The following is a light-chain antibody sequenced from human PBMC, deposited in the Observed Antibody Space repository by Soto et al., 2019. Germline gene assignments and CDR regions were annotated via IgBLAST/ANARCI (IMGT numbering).Light chain of an antibody. J-gene: IGLJ2*01. CDR3: HVWDSNSDHVV. CDR1: NIGSEI. V-gene: IGLV3-21*02. Sequence: VLTQPPSVSVAPGQTARIACGGNNIGSEIVHWYRQKPGQAPVLVVYEDTDRPSGIPERFSGSNSGNTATLTISRVEAGDEADYYCHVWDSNSDHVVFGGGTKRTVL. CDR2: EDT.